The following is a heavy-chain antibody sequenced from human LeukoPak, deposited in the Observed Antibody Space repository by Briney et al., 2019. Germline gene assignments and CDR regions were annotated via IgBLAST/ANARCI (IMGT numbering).Heavy chain of an antibody. D-gene: IGHD1-26*01. CDR2: TTRYNGNT. Sequence: ASVKVSCKASGYTFTSYAISWVRQAPGQGLEWMGCTTRYNGNTNYAQKLQGRVTMTTDTSTSTAYMELRSLRSDDTAVYYCVRVSGSYYGVRYYFDYWGQGTLVTVSS. J-gene: IGHJ4*02. CDR3: VRVSGSYYGVRYYFDY. V-gene: IGHV1-18*01. CDR1: GYTFTSYA.